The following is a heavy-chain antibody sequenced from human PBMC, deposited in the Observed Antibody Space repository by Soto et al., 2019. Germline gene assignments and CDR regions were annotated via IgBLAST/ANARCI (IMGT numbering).Heavy chain of an antibody. CDR3: ARVFSSGSGWMYYFDF. D-gene: IGHD6-25*01. J-gene: IGHJ4*02. V-gene: IGHV4-4*02. Sequence: QVQLQESGPGLVESSGTLSLTCEVSSGSISSGNWWSWVRQPQGKGLEWIGEIYYTGATNYNPSLKSRVTMTIDKSKDQFSLNLRSATAADTAVYYCARVFSSGSGWMYYFDFWGQGILVSVSS. CDR1: SGSISSGNW. CDR2: IYYTGAT.